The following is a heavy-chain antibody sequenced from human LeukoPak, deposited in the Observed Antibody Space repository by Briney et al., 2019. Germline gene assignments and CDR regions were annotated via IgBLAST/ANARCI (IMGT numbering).Heavy chain of an antibody. Sequence: SGTLSLTCAVSGGSISSSNWWSWVRQPPGKGLEWIGEIYHSGSTNYNPSLKSRVTISVDKSKNQFSLKLSSVTAADTAVYYCARGGIAVAGKIYYFDYWGQGTLVTVSS. V-gene: IGHV4-4*02. CDR2: IYHSGST. CDR3: ARGGIAVAGKIYYFDY. CDR1: GGSISSSNW. J-gene: IGHJ4*02. D-gene: IGHD6-19*01.